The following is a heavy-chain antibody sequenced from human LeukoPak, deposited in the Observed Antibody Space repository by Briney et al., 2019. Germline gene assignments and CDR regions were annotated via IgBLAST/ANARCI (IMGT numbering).Heavy chain of an antibody. CDR2: IHYSGST. J-gene: IGHJ4*02. CDR1: GGSISSYY. V-gene: IGHV4-59*01. D-gene: IGHD5-18*01. CDR3: ARGDTAMVTLFDY. Sequence: SETLSLTCTVSGGSISSYYWSWIRQPPGKGLEWIGYIHYSGSTNYNPSLKSRVTISVDTSKNQFSLKLSSVTAADTAVYYCARGDTAMVTLFDYWGQGTLVTVSS.